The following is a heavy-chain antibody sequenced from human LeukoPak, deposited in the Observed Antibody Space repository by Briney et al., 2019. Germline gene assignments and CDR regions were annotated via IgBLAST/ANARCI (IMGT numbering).Heavy chain of an antibody. V-gene: IGHV3-23*01. Sequence: GGSLRLSCAASGFTVSSNYMSWVRQAPGKGLEWVSAISGSGGSTHYADSVRGRFTISRDNSKNTLYLQMNSLRAEDTAVYYCATETAGLDYWGQGILVTVSS. J-gene: IGHJ4*02. CDR1: GFTVSSNY. CDR2: ISGSGGST. CDR3: ATETAGLDY. D-gene: IGHD6-25*01.